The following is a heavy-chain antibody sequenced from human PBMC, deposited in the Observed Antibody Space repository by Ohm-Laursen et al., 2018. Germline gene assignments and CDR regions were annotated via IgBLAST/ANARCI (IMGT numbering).Heavy chain of an antibody. Sequence: SVKVSCNASGGTFSSDAISWVRQAPGQGLEWMGGIIPIFGTANYAQKFQGRVTITADESTSTAYMELSSLRSEDTAVYYCARAVVDYDFWSGYYPNYYYYYGMDVWGQGTTVTVSS. CDR2: IIPIFGTA. CDR1: GGTFSSDA. V-gene: IGHV1-69*13. CDR3: ARAVVDYDFWSGYYPNYYYYYGMDV. J-gene: IGHJ6*02. D-gene: IGHD3-3*01.